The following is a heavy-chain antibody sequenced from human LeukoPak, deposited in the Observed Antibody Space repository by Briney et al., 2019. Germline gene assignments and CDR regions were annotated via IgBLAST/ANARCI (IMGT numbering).Heavy chain of an antibody. D-gene: IGHD2-2*01. CDR1: GFTFKIYA. Sequence: GGSLRLSCAASGFTFKIYAMFWVRQAPGKGLEYVSAISGSGDTTYYVNSVKGRFTISRDNSKNTLYLQMGSLRAEDMAVYYCARGLGYCSRTSCYPDYWGQGTLVTVSS. V-gene: IGHV3-64*01. CDR3: ARGLGYCSRTSCYPDY. J-gene: IGHJ4*02. CDR2: ISGSGDTT.